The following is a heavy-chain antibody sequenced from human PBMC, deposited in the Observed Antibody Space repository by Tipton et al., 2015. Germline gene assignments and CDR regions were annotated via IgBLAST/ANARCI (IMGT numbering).Heavy chain of an antibody. J-gene: IGHJ2*01. CDR3: ARLDLRDGSNWIAGDL. D-gene: IGHD5-24*01. CDR2: IHYSGSI. Sequence: PSLTCTVSGAFINSYYWSWIRQPPGKGLEWVGYIHYSGSINYNPSLKSRVTISIDTSRTQFSLKLSSVTAADTAFYFCARLDLRDGSNWIAGDLWGRGTLVTVSS. CDR1: GAFINSYY. V-gene: IGHV4-59*01.